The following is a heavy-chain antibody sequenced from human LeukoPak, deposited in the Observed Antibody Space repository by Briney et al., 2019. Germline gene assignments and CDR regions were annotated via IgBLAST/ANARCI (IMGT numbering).Heavy chain of an antibody. D-gene: IGHD2-21*02. CDR1: GFTFSSYA. CDR3: ARSSGAYCGGDWEPLCAFDI. CDR2: ISYDGSNK. J-gene: IGHJ3*02. V-gene: IGHV3-30*04. Sequence: PGGSLRLSCAASGFTFSSYAMHWVRQAPGKGLEWVAVISYDGSNKYYADSVKGRFTISRDNSKNTLYLQMNSLRAEDAAVYYCARSSGAYCGGDWEPLCAFDIWGQGTMVTVSS.